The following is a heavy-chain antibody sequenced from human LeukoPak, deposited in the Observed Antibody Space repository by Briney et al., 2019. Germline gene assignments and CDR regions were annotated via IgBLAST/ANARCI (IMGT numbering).Heavy chain of an antibody. CDR3: ARGGGDY. J-gene: IGHJ4*02. V-gene: IGHV3-7*01. CDR2: IKQDGSDK. CDR1: GFTFSDYW. Sequence: GESLRLSCVASGFTFSDYWMTWVRQAPGKGLEWVANIKQDGSDKKYVDSVKGRFTISRDNAKNSLYLQMVSLRDEDTAVYYCARGGGDYWGQGTLVTVTS. D-gene: IGHD1-26*01.